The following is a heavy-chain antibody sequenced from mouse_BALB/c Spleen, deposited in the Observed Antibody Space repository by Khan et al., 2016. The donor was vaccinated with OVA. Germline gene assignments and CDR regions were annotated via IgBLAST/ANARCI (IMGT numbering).Heavy chain of an antibody. Sequence: VQLQESGAELARPGASVKMSCKASGYTFTSYTIHWIKLRPGQGLEWIGFINPSNGYTNYNQKFKDKATLTADKSSTTVYMQLSSLTSDDSAVYNCVRDWAYHRNDGWFAYWGQGTLVTVSA. V-gene: IGHV1-4*01. D-gene: IGHD2-14*01. CDR3: VRDWAYHRNDGWFAY. CDR1: GYTFTSYT. J-gene: IGHJ3*01. CDR2: INPSNGYT.